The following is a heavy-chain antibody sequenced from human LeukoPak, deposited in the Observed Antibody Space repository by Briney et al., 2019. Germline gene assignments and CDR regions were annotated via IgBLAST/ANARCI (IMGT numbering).Heavy chain of an antibody. J-gene: IGHJ4*02. CDR3: ARSVSSGSNVDPFDS. CDR1: GFSVGSNY. V-gene: IGHV3-53*01. D-gene: IGHD3-22*01. Sequence: GGSLRLSCAASGFSVGSNYMSWVRQAPGKGLEWVSVMYSGGATHYGNSVQGRFTISRDNSKNTLYLQMNSLRAEDTAIYYCARSVSSGSNVDPFDSWGQGTPVIVSS. CDR2: MYSGGAT.